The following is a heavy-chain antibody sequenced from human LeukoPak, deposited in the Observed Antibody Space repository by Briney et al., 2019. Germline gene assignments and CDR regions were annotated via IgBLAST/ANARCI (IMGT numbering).Heavy chain of an antibody. CDR2: INWNGGSP. V-gene: IGHV3-20*04. CDR3: ARNYYDSSGYYH. J-gene: IGHJ5*02. Sequence: GGSLRLSCAASGLTFDDYGMSWVRQAPGKGLEWVSGINWNGGSPAYADSLTGRFPISRDNAKNSLYLKMNSLRAEDTALYYCARNYYDSSGYYHWGQGTLVTVSS. CDR1: GLTFDDYG. D-gene: IGHD3-22*01.